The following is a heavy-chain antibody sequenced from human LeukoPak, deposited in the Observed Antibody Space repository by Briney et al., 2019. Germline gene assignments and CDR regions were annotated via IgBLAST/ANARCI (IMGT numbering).Heavy chain of an antibody. CDR1: GYTFTSYG. Sequence: GASEKVSCKASGYTFTSYGISWVRQAPGQGLEWMGWISAYNGNTNYAQKLLGRVTMTTDTSTSTAYMELRSLRSDDTAVYYCARGGGQLELLYYFDYWGQGTLVTVSS. CDR3: ARGGGQLELLYYFDY. CDR2: ISAYNGNT. J-gene: IGHJ4*02. V-gene: IGHV1-18*01. D-gene: IGHD1-7*01.